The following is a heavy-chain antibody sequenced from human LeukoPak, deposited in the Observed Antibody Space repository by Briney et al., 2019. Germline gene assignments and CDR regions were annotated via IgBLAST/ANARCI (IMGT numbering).Heavy chain of an antibody. CDR2: MWYDGSNK. CDR3: ATIGPGSYYTFDY. Sequence: GGSLRLSCAASGFTFSSYGMHWVRQAPGKGLEWVAVMWYDGSNKYYADSVKGRFTISRDNSKNTLYLQMNSLRAEDTAVYYCATIGPGSYYTFDYWGQGTLVTVSS. D-gene: IGHD3-10*01. V-gene: IGHV3-30*02. CDR1: GFTFSSYG. J-gene: IGHJ4*02.